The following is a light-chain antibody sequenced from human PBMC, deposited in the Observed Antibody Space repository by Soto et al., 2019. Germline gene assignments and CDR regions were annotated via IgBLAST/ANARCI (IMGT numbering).Light chain of an antibody. V-gene: IGLV2-23*01. CDR1: SSDVGSYNL. J-gene: IGLJ1*01. CDR2: EDN. Sequence: QSALTQPASVSGSPGQSITISCTGTSSDVGSYNLVSWYQQHPGKAPKLMIYEDNKRPSGVSNRCSVSKSGYTASLTISGLQAEDEADYYCCSYARTSTYVFGSGTKLTVL. CDR3: CSYARTSTYV.